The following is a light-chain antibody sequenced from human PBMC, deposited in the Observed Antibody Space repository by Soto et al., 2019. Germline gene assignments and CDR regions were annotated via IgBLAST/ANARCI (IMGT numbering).Light chain of an antibody. CDR1: QSISDL. CDR3: QQYNGSWT. J-gene: IGKJ1*01. Sequence: DIPMTQSPSTLSASVGDRVTITCRASQSISDLLAWYQQKPGKAPKLLIYNASSLKSGVPSMFSGSGSGKEYPLIISILQPDDFASYYCQQYNGSWTFGQGTKVEIK. V-gene: IGKV1-5*03. CDR2: NAS.